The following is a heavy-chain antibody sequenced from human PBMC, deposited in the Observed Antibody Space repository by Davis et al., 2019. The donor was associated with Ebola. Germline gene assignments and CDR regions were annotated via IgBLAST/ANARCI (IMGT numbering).Heavy chain of an antibody. CDR2: ISWNGDTV. J-gene: IGHJ3*01. V-gene: IGHV3-9*01. Sequence: GGSLRLSCAGSGFTFANYAMHWVRQVPGKGLEWVSVISWNGDTVDYADAVKGRFTISRDNSKNTLHLQMNSLRVEDTAIYYCAKDTSNVWFDVWGQGTMVTVAS. CDR3: AKDTSNVWFDV. CDR1: GFTFANYA. D-gene: IGHD6-19*01.